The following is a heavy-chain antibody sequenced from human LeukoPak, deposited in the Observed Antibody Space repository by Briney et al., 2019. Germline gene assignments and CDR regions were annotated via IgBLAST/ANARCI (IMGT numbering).Heavy chain of an antibody. CDR1: GFTFSSYS. Sequence: GGSLRLSCAASGFTFSSYSMNWVRQAPGMGLEWVSYISSSSSTIYYADSVKGRFTISRDNAKNSLYLQMNSLRAEDTVVYYCARDSHTYCSSTSCYTYYYYYGMDVWGQGTTVTVSS. CDR2: ISSSSSTI. D-gene: IGHD2-2*02. CDR3: ARDSHTYCSSTSCYTYYYYYGMDV. V-gene: IGHV3-48*01. J-gene: IGHJ6*02.